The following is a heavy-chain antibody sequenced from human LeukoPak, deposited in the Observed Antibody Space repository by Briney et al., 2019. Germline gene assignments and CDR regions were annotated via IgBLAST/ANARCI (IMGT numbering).Heavy chain of an antibody. Sequence: SEILSLTCAVYGGSFSNYFWNWIRQPPGKGPEWIAEIHHTGHINYNPSLKSRVTVSVDRSKNQFSLKLTSVTAADTAVYYCALFEVVVGSTQDFWGQGTLVTVSS. V-gene: IGHV4-34*01. CDR3: ALFEVVVGSTQDF. CDR1: GGSFSNYF. D-gene: IGHD2-15*01. J-gene: IGHJ4*02. CDR2: IHHTGHI.